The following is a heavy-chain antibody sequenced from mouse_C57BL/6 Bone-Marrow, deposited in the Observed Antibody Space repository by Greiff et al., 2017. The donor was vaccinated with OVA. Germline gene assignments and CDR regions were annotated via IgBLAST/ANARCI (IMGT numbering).Heavy chain of an antibody. CDR1: GFNIKDYY. J-gene: IGHJ1*03. CDR2: IDPEDGET. V-gene: IGHV14-2*01. CDR3: APYGKGYFDV. Sequence: VQLHQSGAELVKPGASVKLSCTASGFNIKDYYMHWVKQRTEQGLEWIGRIDPEDGETKYAPKFQGKATITADTSSNTAYLQLSSLTSEDTAVYYCAPYGKGYFDVWGTGTTVTVSS. D-gene: IGHD1-1*02.